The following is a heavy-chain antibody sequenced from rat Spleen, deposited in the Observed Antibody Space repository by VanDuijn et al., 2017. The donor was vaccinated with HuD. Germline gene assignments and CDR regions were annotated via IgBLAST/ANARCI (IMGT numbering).Heavy chain of an antibody. CDR3: ARWKYTTDWFAY. J-gene: IGHJ3*01. D-gene: IGHD1-6*01. CDR2: MSSGGYT. Sequence: QVQLKESGPGLVQPSQTLSLTCNASGFSLTSYHVAWVRQSPEKGLEWIAAMSSGGYTFYDSALKSRLIISRDTSKSQVFLKMNSLQIEDTAMYFCARWKYTTDWFAYWGQGTLVTVSS. CDR1: GFSLTSYH. V-gene: IGHV2S12*01.